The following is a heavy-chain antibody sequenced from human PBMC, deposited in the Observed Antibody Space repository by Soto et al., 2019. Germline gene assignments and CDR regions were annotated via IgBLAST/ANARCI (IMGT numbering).Heavy chain of an antibody. CDR3: ARQSSYPSELDY. J-gene: IGHJ4*02. CDR2: ISSSSYI. CDR1: GFNFSSYS. Sequence: GGSLRISCAASGFNFSSYSMNWVPQAPGKGLEWVSSISSSSYIYYADSVKGRFTISRDNAKNSLYLQMNSLRAEDTAVYYCARQSSYPSELDYWGQGTLVTVS. D-gene: IGHD3-16*02. V-gene: IGHV3-21*01.